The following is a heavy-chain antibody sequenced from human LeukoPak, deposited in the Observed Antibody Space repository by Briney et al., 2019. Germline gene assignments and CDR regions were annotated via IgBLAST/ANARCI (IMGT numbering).Heavy chain of an antibody. CDR3: ARDGRYCSGGSCYSPYYYYYYMDV. CDR1: GGSISSYY. D-gene: IGHD2-15*01. V-gene: IGHV4-59*12. CDR2: IYYSGST. Sequence: SETLSLTCTVSGGSISSYYRNWIRQPPGKGLEWIGYIYYSGSTNYNPSLKSRVTISVDTSKNQFSLKLSSVTAADTAVYYCARDGRYCSGGSCYSPYYYYYYMDVWGKGTTVTVSS. J-gene: IGHJ6*03.